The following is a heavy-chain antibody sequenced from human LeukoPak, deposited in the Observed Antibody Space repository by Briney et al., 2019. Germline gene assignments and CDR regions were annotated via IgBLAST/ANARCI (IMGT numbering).Heavy chain of an antibody. CDR3: ARGSSNWGSAAFDY. CDR1: GFTVSSNY. J-gene: IGHJ4*02. Sequence: PGGSLRLSCAASGFTVSSNYMNWVRQAPGKGLEWVSSISSSSSYIYYADSVKGRFTIARDNAKNSLYLQMNSLRAEDTAVYYCARGSSNWGSAAFDYWGQGTLVTVSS. D-gene: IGHD7-27*01. V-gene: IGHV3-21*01. CDR2: ISSSSSYI.